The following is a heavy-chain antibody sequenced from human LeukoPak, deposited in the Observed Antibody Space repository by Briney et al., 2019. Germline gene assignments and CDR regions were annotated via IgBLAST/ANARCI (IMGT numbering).Heavy chain of an antibody. CDR2: IKQDGSEI. D-gene: IGHD3-10*01. CDR3: ARYFWSKITMVRNWFDP. Sequence: PGGSLRLSCAASGFTFSSYWMSWVRQAPGKGLEWVANIKQDGSEIYYVDSVKGRFTISRDNAKNSLYLQMNSLRAEDTAVYYCARYFWSKITMVRNWFDPWGQGTLVTVSS. V-gene: IGHV3-7*01. CDR1: GFTFSSYW. J-gene: IGHJ5*02.